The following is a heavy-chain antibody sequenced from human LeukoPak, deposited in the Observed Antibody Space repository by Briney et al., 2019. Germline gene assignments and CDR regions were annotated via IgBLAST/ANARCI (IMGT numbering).Heavy chain of an antibody. CDR2: IKSKTDGGTT. CDR1: GFTVSSNY. D-gene: IGHD3-3*01. J-gene: IGHJ4*02. CDR3: TTGLRFLEWLGYFDY. Sequence: PGGSLRLSCAASGFTVSSNYMSWVRQAPGKGLEWVGRIKSKTDGGTTDYAAPVKGRFTISRDDSKNTLYLQMNSLKTEDTAVYYCTTGLRFLEWLGYFDYWGQGTLVTVSS. V-gene: IGHV3-15*01.